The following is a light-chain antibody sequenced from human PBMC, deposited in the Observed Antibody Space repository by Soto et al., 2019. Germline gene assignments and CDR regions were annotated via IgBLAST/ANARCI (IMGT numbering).Light chain of an antibody. V-gene: IGKV3-11*01. Sequence: DIVMTQSPLSLPVTPGEPASISCRSSQSVSSYLAWYQQKPGQAPRLLIYDASNRATGIPARFSGSGSGTDFTLTISSLEPEDFAVYYCQQRSNWPCTFGQGTRLEIK. CDR1: QSVSSY. J-gene: IGKJ5*01. CDR2: DAS. CDR3: QQRSNWPCT.